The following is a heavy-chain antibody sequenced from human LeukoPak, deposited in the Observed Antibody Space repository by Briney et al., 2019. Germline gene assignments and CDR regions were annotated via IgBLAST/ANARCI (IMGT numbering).Heavy chain of an antibody. CDR3: AREGIGGYFEY. V-gene: IGHV4-59*01. CDR1: GGSISTYY. J-gene: IGHJ4*02. D-gene: IGHD3-10*01. CDR2: VYYSGST. Sequence: SETLSLTCTVSGGSISTYYWSWIRQPPGKGLEWIGYVYYSGSTNYSPSLKSRVTISVDTSKNQFSLRLSSVTAADTAVYYCAREGIGGYFEYWGQGTLVTVSS.